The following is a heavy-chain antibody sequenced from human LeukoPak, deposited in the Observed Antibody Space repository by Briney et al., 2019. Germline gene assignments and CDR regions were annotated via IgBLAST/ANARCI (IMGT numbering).Heavy chain of an antibody. D-gene: IGHD2-15*01. Sequence: PGGSLRLSCAASGFTFSNFWMSWVRQAPGKGLEWIGEINHSGSTNYNPSLKSRVTISVDTSKNQFSLKLSSVTAADTAVYYCARGFAKYCSGGSCYYGDYWGQGTLVTVSS. V-gene: IGHV4-34*01. CDR2: INHSGST. J-gene: IGHJ4*02. CDR1: GFTFSNFW. CDR3: ARGFAKYCSGGSCYYGDY.